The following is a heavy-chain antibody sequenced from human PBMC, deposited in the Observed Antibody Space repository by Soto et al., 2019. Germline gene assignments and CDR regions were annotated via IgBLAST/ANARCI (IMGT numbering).Heavy chain of an antibody. Sequence: ASVKVSCKASGGTFSSYAISWVRHAPGQGLEWMGWISAYNGNTNYAQKLQGRVTMTTDTSTSTAYMELRSLRSDDTAVYYWASGDIAEHPRLYYRGQGTLVTVAS. CDR3: ASGDIAEHPRLYY. J-gene: IGHJ4*02. D-gene: IGHD3-16*02. CDR1: GGTFSSYA. CDR2: ISAYNGNT. V-gene: IGHV1-18*01.